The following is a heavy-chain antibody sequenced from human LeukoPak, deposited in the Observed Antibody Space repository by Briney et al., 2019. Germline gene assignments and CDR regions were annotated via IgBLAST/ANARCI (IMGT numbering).Heavy chain of an antibody. V-gene: IGHV1-2*06. D-gene: IGHD1-7*01. CDR3: ARGAGITGTNWVRLDYFDF. J-gene: IGHJ4*02. Sequence: ASVKVSCKASGYTFTGYYMHWVRQAPGQGLEWMGRINPNSGGTNYAQKFQGRVTMTRDTSISTAYMGLTSLTSDDRAVYYCARGAGITGTNWVRLDYFDFWGQGTLVTVSS. CDR1: GYTFTGYY. CDR2: INPNSGGT.